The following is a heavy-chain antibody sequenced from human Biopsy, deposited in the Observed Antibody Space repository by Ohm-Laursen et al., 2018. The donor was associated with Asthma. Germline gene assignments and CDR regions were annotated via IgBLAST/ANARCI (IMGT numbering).Heavy chain of an antibody. CDR1: GFTFSSYA. V-gene: IGHV3-23*01. CDR3: AREGIAVAHFDY. J-gene: IGHJ4*02. Sequence: GSLRLSCAASGFTFSSYAMSWVRQAPGKGLEWVSAISGSGGSTYYADSVKGRFTISRDNAKNSLYLQMNSLRAEDTAVYYCAREGIAVAHFDYWGQGTLVTVSS. CDR2: ISGSGGST. D-gene: IGHD6-19*01.